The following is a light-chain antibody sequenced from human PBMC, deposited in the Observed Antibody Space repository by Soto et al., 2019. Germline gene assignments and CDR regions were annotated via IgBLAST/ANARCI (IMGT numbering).Light chain of an antibody. J-gene: IGKJ5*01. CDR2: DAS. CDR1: QNIGGY. Sequence: DIQMTQSPSSLSASVGERVTITCRASQNIGGYLNWYQQKPGKAPKLLIYDASSLESGVPSRFSGSGSGTEFTLTISSLQPDDFATYYCQQYNSYSQTFGQGTRLEIK. V-gene: IGKV1-5*01. CDR3: QQYNSYSQT.